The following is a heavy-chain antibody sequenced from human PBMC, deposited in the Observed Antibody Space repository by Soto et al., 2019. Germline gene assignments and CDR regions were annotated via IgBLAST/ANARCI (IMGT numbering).Heavy chain of an antibody. J-gene: IGHJ4*02. CDR1: GYTLTELS. CDR3: ATYSLFMITFGGVNAFDY. CDR2: FDPEDGET. V-gene: IGHV1-24*01. Sequence: GASVKVSCKVSGYTLTELSMHWVRQAPGKGLEWMGGFDPEDGETIYAQKFQGRVTMTEDTSTDTAYMELSSLRSEDTAVYYCATYSLFMITFGGVNAFDYCGQGTLVTVSS. D-gene: IGHD3-16*01.